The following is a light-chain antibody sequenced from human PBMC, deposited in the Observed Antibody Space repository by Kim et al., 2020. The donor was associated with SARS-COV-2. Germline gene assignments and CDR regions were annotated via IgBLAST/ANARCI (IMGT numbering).Light chain of an antibody. J-gene: IGLJ2*01. CDR1: ALPKKY. CDR3: YSTDFSGNHRV. Sequence: SYELTQPPSVSVSPGQTARITCSGEALPKKYAYWYQQKSGQAPVLVIYEDRKRPSGIPESFSASSSGTMATLTISGAQVEDEGDYYCYSTDFSGNHRVFGGGTQLTVL. CDR2: EDR. V-gene: IGLV3-10*01.